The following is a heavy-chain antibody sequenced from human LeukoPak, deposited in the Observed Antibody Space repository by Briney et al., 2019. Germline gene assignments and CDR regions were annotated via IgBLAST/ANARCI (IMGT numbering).Heavy chain of an antibody. V-gene: IGHV4-34*01. CDR1: GGSFSGYY. D-gene: IGHD3-10*01. J-gene: IGHJ4*02. Sequence: SSETLSLTCAVYGGSFSGYYWNWIRQPPGKGLEWIGEINHSGRTNYNPSLKSRVTISVDTSKNQFSLKLSSVTAADTAVYYCARRGGHYYGSGSYYNRGLFDYWGQGTLVTVSS. CDR2: INHSGRT. CDR3: ARRGGHYYGSGSYYNRGLFDY.